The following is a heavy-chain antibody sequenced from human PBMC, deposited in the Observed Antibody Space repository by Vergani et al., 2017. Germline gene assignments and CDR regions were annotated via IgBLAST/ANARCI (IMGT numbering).Heavy chain of an antibody. J-gene: IGHJ5*02. Sequence: QVQLVQSGAEVKKPGSSVKVSCKASGGTFSSYGISWVRQAPGQGLEWMGWISAYNGNTNYAQKLQGRVTMTTDTSTSTAYMELRSLRSDDRAVYYCARDRSSRSNPPRDWFDPWGQGTLVTVSS. V-gene: IGHV1-18*01. CDR3: ARDRSSRSNPPRDWFDP. D-gene: IGHD4-11*01. CDR1: GGTFSSYG. CDR2: ISAYNGNT.